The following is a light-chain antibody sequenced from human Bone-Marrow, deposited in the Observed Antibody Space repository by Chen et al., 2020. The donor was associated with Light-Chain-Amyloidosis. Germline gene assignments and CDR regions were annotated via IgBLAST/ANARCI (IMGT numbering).Light chain of an antibody. V-gene: IGLV3-25*03. Sequence: SFELTQPPSVPVAPGQTARITCSGDVLPTKYAYWYQQKPGQAPVLVIHRDTERPSGISERFSGSSSGTTATLTIGGVQAEDEADYHCQSADSSGTYEVIFGGGTKLTVL. J-gene: IGLJ2*01. CDR1: VLPTKY. CDR3: QSADSSGTYEVI. CDR2: RDT.